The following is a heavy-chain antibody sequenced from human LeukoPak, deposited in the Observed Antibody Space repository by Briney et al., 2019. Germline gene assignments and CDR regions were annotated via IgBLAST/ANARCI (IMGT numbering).Heavy chain of an antibody. CDR3: ARDLGYFGSGSYLGWFAP. CDR1: GGSIDNHY. J-gene: IGHJ5*02. CDR2: IYYSGST. Sequence: SETLSLTCSVSGGSIDNHYWTWIRRPPGKGLEWIGHIYYSGSTTYNPSLKSRVTISVDTSKNQFSLKLSSVTPADTAAYYCARDLGYFGSGSYLGWFAPWGQGTLVTVSS. V-gene: IGHV4-59*11. D-gene: IGHD3-10*01.